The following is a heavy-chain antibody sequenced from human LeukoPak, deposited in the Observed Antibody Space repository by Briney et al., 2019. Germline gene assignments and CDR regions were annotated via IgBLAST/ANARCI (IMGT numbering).Heavy chain of an antibody. CDR1: GYSFTGYY. D-gene: IGHD2-2*01. CDR3: ARSHCSSTSCFNDY. CDR2: INSNSGDT. J-gene: IGHJ4*02. Sequence: ASVKVSWNPSGYSFTGYYIHCVRQAPGQGREWVGRINSNSGDTNYAQRFQGRVTMTRDTSITAAYMELSRLRSDDTAVYYCARSHCSSTSCFNDYWGQGALVTVSS. V-gene: IGHV1-2*06.